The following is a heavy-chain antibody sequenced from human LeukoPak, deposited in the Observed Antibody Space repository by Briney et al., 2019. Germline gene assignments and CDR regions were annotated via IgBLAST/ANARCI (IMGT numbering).Heavy chain of an antibody. Sequence: GGSLRLSCAASGFTFSSYWMNWARQAPRKGLEWVASINHNGNVNYYVDSVKGQFTISRDNAKNSLYLQMSNLRAEDTAVYFCARGGGLDVWGQGATVTVSS. V-gene: IGHV3-7*03. CDR3: ARGGGLDV. D-gene: IGHD3-16*01. CDR2: INHNGNVN. J-gene: IGHJ6*02. CDR1: GFTFSSYW.